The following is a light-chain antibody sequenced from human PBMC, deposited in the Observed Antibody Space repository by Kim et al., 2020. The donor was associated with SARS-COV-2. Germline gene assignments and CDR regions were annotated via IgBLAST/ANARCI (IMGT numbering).Light chain of an antibody. CDR1: HSVGSG. CDR2: DAS. CDR3: QQRGNWPPALS. V-gene: IGKV3-11*01. J-gene: IGKJ4*01. Sequence: PGGGAGPSAGASHSVGSGLAWYQQTPGQVPRLLIYDASIRATGIPDRFSGSGSGTDFTLTIGSLEPRDFAIYYCQQRGNWPPALSFGGGNKVDIK.